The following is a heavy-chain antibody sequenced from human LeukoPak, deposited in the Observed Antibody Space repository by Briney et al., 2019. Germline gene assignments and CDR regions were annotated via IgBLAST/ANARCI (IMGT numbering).Heavy chain of an antibody. D-gene: IGHD3-10*01. V-gene: IGHV4-34*01. CDR1: GGSFSGYY. CDR2: INHSGST. Sequence: PSETLSLTCAVYGGSFSGYYWSWIRQPPGKGLEWIGEINHSGSTNYNPSLKSRVTISVDTSKNRFSLKLSSVTAADTAVYYCARGPSKEYYYYGSGSYFYWGQGTRVTVSS. J-gene: IGHJ4*02. CDR3: ARGPSKEYYYYGSGSYFY.